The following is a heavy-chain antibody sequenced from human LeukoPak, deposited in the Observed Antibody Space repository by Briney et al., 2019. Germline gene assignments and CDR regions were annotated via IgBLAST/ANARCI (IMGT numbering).Heavy chain of an antibody. CDR3: ARIPPHFVDPVDV. Sequence: RVSGPTLVNPTQTLTLTCTSSGFSLSTSGMCVSWIRQPPGKALEWLARIDWDDDKYYSTSLKTRLTISNDTSKNQVVLTMTNMDPVDTATYYCARIPPHFVDPVDVWGQGTTVTVSS. V-gene: IGHV2-70*11. D-gene: IGHD3/OR15-3a*01. CDR2: IDWDDDK. J-gene: IGHJ6*02. CDR1: GFSLSTSGMC.